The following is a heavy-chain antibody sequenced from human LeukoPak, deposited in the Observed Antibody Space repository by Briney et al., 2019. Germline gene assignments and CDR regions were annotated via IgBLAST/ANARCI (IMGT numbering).Heavy chain of an antibody. J-gene: IGHJ5*02. CDR3: AREGTARTNLNWFDP. CDR2: ISYSGRT. D-gene: IGHD1-1*01. Sequence: ETLSLPCTVSGGSIRSYYWSWIRQPPGKGLEWIGYISYSGRTHFNPSLKSRVTVSVDSSKNQFSLRLSSVTAADTAVYYCAREGTARTNLNWFDPWGQGTLVTVSS. CDR1: GGSIRSYY. V-gene: IGHV4-59*01.